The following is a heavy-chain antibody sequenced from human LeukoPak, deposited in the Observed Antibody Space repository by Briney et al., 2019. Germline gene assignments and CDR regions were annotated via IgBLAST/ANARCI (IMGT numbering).Heavy chain of an antibody. D-gene: IGHD2-2*01. CDR1: GFTFSRFA. J-gene: IGHJ6*02. CDR2: ISGSGGST. V-gene: IGHV3-23*01. Sequence: GGSLRLSCTGSGFTFSRFAMSWVRQAPGKGLEWVSAISGSGGSTYYADSVKGRFTISRDNAKNSLYLQMNSLRAEDTALYYCAKAIVVVPAAIEYGMDVWGQGTTVTVSS. CDR3: AKAIVVVPAAIEYGMDV.